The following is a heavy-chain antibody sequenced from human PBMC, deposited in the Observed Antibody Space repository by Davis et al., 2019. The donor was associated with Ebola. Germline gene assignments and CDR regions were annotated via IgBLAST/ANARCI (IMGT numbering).Heavy chain of an antibody. D-gene: IGHD1-14*01. V-gene: IGHV4-59*08. CDR1: GGSIRTNY. J-gene: IGHJ4*02. CDR2: VYYSGST. Sequence: MPSETLSLTCTVSGGSIRTNYWSWIRQPPGKGLEWIGHVYYSGSTNYNPSLKSRVTISVDTSKNQFSLKLSSVTVADTAVYYCARGTGPVDYWGQGTLVTVSS. CDR3: ARGTGPVDY.